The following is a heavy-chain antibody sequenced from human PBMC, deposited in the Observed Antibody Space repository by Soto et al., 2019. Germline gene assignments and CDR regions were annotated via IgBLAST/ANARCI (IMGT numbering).Heavy chain of an antibody. CDR2: IIPIFGTA. CDR3: ARRHCPNGVCYSGSYLFDH. J-gene: IGHJ4*02. V-gene: IGHV1-69*13. D-gene: IGHD2-8*01. Sequence: ASVKVSCKASGGTFSSYAISWGRQAPGQGLEWMGGIIPIFGTANYAQKFQVSVTITADESTSTAYMELSSLRSEDTVVYYCARRHCPNGVCYSGSYLFDHWCQGTLVTVSS. CDR1: GGTFSSYA.